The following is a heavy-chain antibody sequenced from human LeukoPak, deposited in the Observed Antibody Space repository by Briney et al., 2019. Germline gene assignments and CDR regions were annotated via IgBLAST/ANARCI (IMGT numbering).Heavy chain of an antibody. Sequence: GGSLRLSCAASGFTFSSYGMHWVRQAPGKGLEWVAVIWYDGSNKYYADSVKGRFTISRDNAKNSLDLQMNSLRAEDTAMYYCARAAVVTSPFDYWGQGTLVTVSS. V-gene: IGHV3-33*01. CDR2: IWYDGSNK. CDR1: GFTFSSYG. CDR3: ARAAVVTSPFDY. J-gene: IGHJ4*02. D-gene: IGHD4-23*01.